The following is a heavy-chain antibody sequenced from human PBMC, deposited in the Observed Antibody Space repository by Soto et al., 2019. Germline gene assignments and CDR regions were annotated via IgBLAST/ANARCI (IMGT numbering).Heavy chain of an antibody. CDR3: ARGLSSPSAAGV. V-gene: IGHV4-39*01. J-gene: IGHJ4*02. CDR1: GGSVSSGGHY. CDR2: VHDTGTT. Sequence: QLQLQESGPGLVKPSETLSLTCAVSGGSVSSGGHYWGWIRQSPGKGLEWIGSVHDTGTTHYNPSLTSRVTISVDTSKNQFSPNVNSVTAAYTAVYYCARGLSSPSAAGVWGQGTLVTVSS. D-gene: IGHD6-6*01.